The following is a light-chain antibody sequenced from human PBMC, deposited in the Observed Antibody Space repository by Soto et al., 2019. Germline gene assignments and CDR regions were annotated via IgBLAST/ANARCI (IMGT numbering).Light chain of an antibody. Sequence: DIPMTQSPSSVSASVGDRVTITCRASQGISRWVAWYQQKPGKAPKLLIYAASSLQSGVPSRFSRSGSGTHFTLTINSLQPEDFATYYCQRANSFPITFGQGTRLEIK. CDR2: AAS. CDR3: QRANSFPIT. V-gene: IGKV1-12*01. J-gene: IGKJ5*01. CDR1: QGISRW.